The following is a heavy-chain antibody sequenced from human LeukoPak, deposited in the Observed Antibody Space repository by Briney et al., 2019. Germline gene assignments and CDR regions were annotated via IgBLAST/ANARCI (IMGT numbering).Heavy chain of an antibody. J-gene: IGHJ4*02. D-gene: IGHD3-22*01. CDR2: IYYSGST. CDR3: ARDRVYYDSSGYDY. CDR1: GGSISSYY. Sequence: SETLSLTCTVSGGSISSYYWSWIRQPPGKGLEWIGYIYYSGSTNYNPSLKSRVTISVDTSKNQFSLKLSSVTAADTAVYCCARDRVYYDSSGYDYWGQGTLVTVSS. V-gene: IGHV4-59*01.